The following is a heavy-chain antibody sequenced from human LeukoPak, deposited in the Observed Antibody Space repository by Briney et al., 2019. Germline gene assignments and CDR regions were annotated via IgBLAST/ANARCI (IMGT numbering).Heavy chain of an antibody. D-gene: IGHD2-8*01. CDR2: ISSSGSTI. V-gene: IGHV3-48*04. Sequence: AGGSLRLSCAASGFTFSSYWMHWVRQAPGKGLEWVSYISSSGSTIYYADSVKGRFTISRDNAKNSLYLQMNSLRAEDTAVYYCARDVRYAKRSDNWFDPWGQGTLVTVSS. J-gene: IGHJ5*02. CDR1: GFTFSSYW. CDR3: ARDVRYAKRSDNWFDP.